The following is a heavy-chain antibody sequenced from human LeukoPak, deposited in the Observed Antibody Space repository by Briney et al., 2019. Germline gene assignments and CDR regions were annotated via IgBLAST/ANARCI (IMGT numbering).Heavy chain of an antibody. J-gene: IGHJ3*02. Sequence: PGESLILSCAASGFTVRLNYMTWVRQAPGKGLEWVSIIYAGGDTYYADSVRGRFTVSRDDSKNILYLEMNSLRGDDTGIYHCARAWDFVVGAFDIWGQGTVVTVSS. CDR1: GFTVRLNY. D-gene: IGHD2-15*01. CDR3: ARAWDFVVGAFDI. CDR2: IYAGGDT. V-gene: IGHV3-53*01.